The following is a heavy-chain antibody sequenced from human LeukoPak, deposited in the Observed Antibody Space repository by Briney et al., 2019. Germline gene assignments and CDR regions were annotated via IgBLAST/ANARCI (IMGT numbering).Heavy chain of an antibody. CDR2: TNHVGST. CDR3: ARHYDGRGSGSYYEDY. Sequence: PSETLSLTCTVSGGSISSHYWSWIRQPPGKGLQWVGYTNHVGSTDYNPSLKSRVTISIDTSKNQFSLKLSSVTAADTAVYYCARHYDGRGSGSYYEDYWGQGTLVIVPS. V-gene: IGHV4-59*08. D-gene: IGHD1-26*01. CDR1: GGSISSHY. J-gene: IGHJ4*02.